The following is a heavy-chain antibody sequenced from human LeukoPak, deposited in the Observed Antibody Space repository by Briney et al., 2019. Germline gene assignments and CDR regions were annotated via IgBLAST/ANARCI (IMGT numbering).Heavy chain of an antibody. CDR3: ARGQLGYCSGGSCKAKRKDYYFDY. CDR1: GFTFSSYS. V-gene: IGHV3-48*01. J-gene: IGHJ4*02. D-gene: IGHD2-15*01. CDR2: ISSSSSTI. Sequence: GGSLRLSCAASGFTFSSYSMNWVRQAPGKGLEWVSYISSSSSTIYYADSVKGRFTISRDNAKNSLYLQMNSLRAEDTAVYYFARGQLGYCSGGSCKAKRKDYYFDYWGQGTLVTVSS.